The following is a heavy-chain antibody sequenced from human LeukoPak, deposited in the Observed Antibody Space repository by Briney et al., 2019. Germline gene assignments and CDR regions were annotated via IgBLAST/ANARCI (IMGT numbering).Heavy chain of an antibody. CDR1: GGSISSYY. CDR3: ARVNLEYCSSTSWSGCDYMDV. D-gene: IGHD2-2*01. CDR2: IYYSGST. V-gene: IGHV4-59*01. J-gene: IGHJ6*03. Sequence: KPSETLSLTCTVPGGSISSYYWSWIRQPPGKGLEWIGYIYYSGSTNYNPSLKSRVTISVDTSKNQFSLKLSSVTAADTAVYYCARVNLEYCSSTSWSGCDYMDVWGKGTTVTVSS.